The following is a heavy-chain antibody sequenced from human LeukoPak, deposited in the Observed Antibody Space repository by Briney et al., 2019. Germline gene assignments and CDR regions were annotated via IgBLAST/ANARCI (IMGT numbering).Heavy chain of an antibody. CDR1: GFSFSSCA. CDR3: AKDLQGYTAMIT. J-gene: IGHJ5*02. CDR2: ISGSGGST. Sequence: GGSLRLSCAASGFSFSSCAMNWVCQAPGKGLEWVSAISGSGGSTYPSDSVKGRFTISRDNSKNTLYLQMNSLRAEDTAVYYCAKDLQGYTAMITWGQGTLVTVSS. D-gene: IGHD5-18*01. V-gene: IGHV3-23*01.